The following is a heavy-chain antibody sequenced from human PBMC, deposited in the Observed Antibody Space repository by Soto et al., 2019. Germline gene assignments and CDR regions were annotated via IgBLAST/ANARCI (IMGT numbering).Heavy chain of an antibody. CDR1: GFTFSSYG. Sequence: ESGGGVVPPGRSLRLSCAASGFTFSSYGMHWVRQAPGKGLEWVAVIWYDGSNKYYADSVKGRFTISRDNSKNTLYLQMNSLRAEDTAVYYCAREGYSSGWYKDWGQGTLVTVSS. D-gene: IGHD6-19*01. J-gene: IGHJ4*02. V-gene: IGHV3-33*01. CDR3: AREGYSSGWYKD. CDR2: IWYDGSNK.